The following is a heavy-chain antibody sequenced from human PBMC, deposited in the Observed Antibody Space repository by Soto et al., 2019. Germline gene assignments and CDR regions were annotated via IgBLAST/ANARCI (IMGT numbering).Heavy chain of an antibody. J-gene: IGHJ5*02. V-gene: IGHV4-30-2*01. D-gene: IGHD3-10*01. CDR2: IYHSGST. CDR1: GGSISSGGYS. Sequence: PSETLSLTCAVSGGSISSGGYSWSWIRQPPGKGLEWIGYIYHSGSTYYNPSLKSRVTISVDRSKNQFSLKLSSVTAADTAVYYCARHVSRDYYGSGTNDWFDPWGQGTLVTVSS. CDR3: ARHVSRDYYGSGTNDWFDP.